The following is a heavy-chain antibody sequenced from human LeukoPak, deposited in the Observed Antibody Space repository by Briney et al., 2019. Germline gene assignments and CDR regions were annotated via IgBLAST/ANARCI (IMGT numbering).Heavy chain of an antibody. Sequence: GGSLRLSCAASGFTFSSYSMNWVRQAPGKGLEWVSSISSSGSTIYYADSVKGRFTISRDNAKNSLYLQMNSLRAEDTAVYYCAREVSGLGYYYYYYMDVWGKGTTVTISS. J-gene: IGHJ6*03. V-gene: IGHV3-48*04. CDR1: GFTFSSYS. D-gene: IGHD5-12*01. CDR3: AREVSGLGYYYYYYMDV. CDR2: ISSSGSTI.